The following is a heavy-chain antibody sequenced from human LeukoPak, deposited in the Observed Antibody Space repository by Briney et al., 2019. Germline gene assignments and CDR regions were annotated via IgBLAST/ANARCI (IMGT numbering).Heavy chain of an antibody. J-gene: IGHJ4*02. CDR2: INGDGSST. CDR3: ARDRGTGYNTFDY. D-gene: IGHD5-24*01. Sequence: GGSLRLSCAASGFTFSSYSMNWVRQAPGKGLVWVSRINGDGSSTSYADSVKGRFTISRDNAKNTLHLQMNSLRAEDTAVYYCARDRGTGYNTFDYWGQGTLVTVSS. CDR1: GFTFSSYS. V-gene: IGHV3-74*01.